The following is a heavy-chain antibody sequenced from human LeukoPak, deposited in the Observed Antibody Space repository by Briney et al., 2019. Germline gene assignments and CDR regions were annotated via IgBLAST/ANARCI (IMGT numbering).Heavy chain of an antibody. CDR2: ISGRGGKT. CDR3: VRQRDANDFSVLHAFDI. D-gene: IGHD3/OR15-3a*01. J-gene: IGHJ3*02. Sequence: PGGSLRLSCVASGLSFSSYGMRWDSQAPGKGLEWVSTISGRGGKTYYADSVKGRFSISRDNSKDTVYLQMNRLRGEDTAVYYCVRQRDANDFSVLHAFDIWGQGTMVTVSS. CDR1: GLSFSSYG. V-gene: IGHV3-23*01.